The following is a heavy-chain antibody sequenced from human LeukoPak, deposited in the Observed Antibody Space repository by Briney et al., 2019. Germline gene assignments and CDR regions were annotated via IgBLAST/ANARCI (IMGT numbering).Heavy chain of an antibody. Sequence: ASVKVSCKASGYTFTSYDINWVRQATGQGLEWMGWMNPNSGNTGYAQKFQGRVTMTRNTSISTAYMELSSLTSEDTAVYYCARVAIRAVRGVIGYWGQGTLVTVSS. V-gene: IGHV1-8*01. CDR3: ARVAIRAVRGVIGY. D-gene: IGHD3-10*01. J-gene: IGHJ4*02. CDR2: MNPNSGNT. CDR1: GYTFTSYD.